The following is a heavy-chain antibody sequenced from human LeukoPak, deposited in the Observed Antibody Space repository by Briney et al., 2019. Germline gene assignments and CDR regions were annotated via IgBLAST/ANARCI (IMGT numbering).Heavy chain of an antibody. Sequence: GASVKVSCKASGYTFTSYGISWVRQAPGQGLEWMGIINPSGGSTSYAQKFQGRVTMTRDTSTSTVYVGLSSLRSEDTAVYYCARGGVEMATINGPDAFDIWGQGTMVTVSS. CDR1: GYTFTSYG. J-gene: IGHJ3*02. CDR3: ARGGVEMATINGPDAFDI. D-gene: IGHD5-12*01. V-gene: IGHV1-46*01. CDR2: INPSGGST.